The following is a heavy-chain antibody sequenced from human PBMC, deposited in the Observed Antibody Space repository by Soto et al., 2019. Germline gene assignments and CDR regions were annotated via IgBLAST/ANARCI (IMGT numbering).Heavy chain of an antibody. Sequence: SETLSLTCAVSVSSISSSGYYWGWIRQPPGRGLEWIGSLYYNVGTYYNPSLKSRVTISADTSANQFSLMLNSVTAADTAIYYGAGLPSRHWVDDWGQGTLVTV. CDR2: LYYNVGT. V-gene: IGHV4-39*01. J-gene: IGHJ5*02. CDR1: VSSISSSGYY. CDR3: AGLPSRHWVDD.